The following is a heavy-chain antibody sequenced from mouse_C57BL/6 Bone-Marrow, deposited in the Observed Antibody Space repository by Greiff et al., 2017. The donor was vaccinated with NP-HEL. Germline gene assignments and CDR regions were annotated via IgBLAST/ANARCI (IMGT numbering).Heavy chain of an antibody. CDR3: ARWGGYFDY. CDR1: GYTFTDYY. CDR2: INPYNGGT. Sequence: EVQLQQSGPVLVKPGASVKMSCKASGYTFTDYYMNWVKQSHGKSLEWIGVINPYNGGTSYNQKFKGKATLTVDKSSSTAYMELNSLTSEDSAVYYCARWGGYFDYWGQGTTLTVSS. J-gene: IGHJ2*01. V-gene: IGHV1-19*01.